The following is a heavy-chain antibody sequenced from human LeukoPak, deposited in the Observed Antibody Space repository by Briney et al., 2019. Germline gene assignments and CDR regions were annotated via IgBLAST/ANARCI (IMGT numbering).Heavy chain of an antibody. CDR1: GFTFSSYW. J-gene: IGHJ4*02. CDR3: ARGPVAGTLRY. CDR2: IKQDGSEK. V-gene: IGHV3-7*01. D-gene: IGHD6-19*01. Sequence: PGGSLRLSCAASGFTFSSYWMSWVRQAPGKGLVWVANIKQDGSEKYYVDSVKGRFAISRDNSKNTLYLQMNSLRAEDTAVYYCARGPVAGTLRYWGQGTLVTVSS.